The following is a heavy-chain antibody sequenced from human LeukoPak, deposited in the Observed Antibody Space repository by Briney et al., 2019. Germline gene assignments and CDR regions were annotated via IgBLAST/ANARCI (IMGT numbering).Heavy chain of an antibody. D-gene: IGHD6-6*01. J-gene: IGHJ4*02. CDR3: ARDREAARYYFDY. CDR1: GFTFSAFS. Sequence: GGSLRLSCAASGFTFSAFSMNWVRQAPGKGLEWVAYISASRPIIYYADSVKGRFAISRDNTKNSLYLQMNSLRAEDTAVYYCARDREAARYYFDYWGQGTLVTVSS. V-gene: IGHV3-48*04. CDR2: ISASRPII.